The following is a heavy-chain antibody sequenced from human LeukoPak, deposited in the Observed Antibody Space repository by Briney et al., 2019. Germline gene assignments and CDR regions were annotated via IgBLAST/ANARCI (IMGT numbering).Heavy chain of an antibody. Sequence: GESLKISCKGSGYSFTSYWIGWGRQMPGTGLEWMGIIYPGDSDARYSPSFQGQVTISADKSISTAYLQWNSLKASDTAMYYCARRKYCSSTSCPFDYWGQGTLVTVSS. V-gene: IGHV5-51*01. J-gene: IGHJ4*02. CDR3: ARRKYCSSTSCPFDY. CDR1: GYSFTSYW. D-gene: IGHD2-2*01. CDR2: IYPGDSDA.